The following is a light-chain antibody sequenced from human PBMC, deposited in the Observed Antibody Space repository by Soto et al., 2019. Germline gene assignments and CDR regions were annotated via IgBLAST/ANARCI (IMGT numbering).Light chain of an antibody. CDR1: QSVSSN. V-gene: IGKV3-15*01. Sequence: EIVMTQSPATLSVSPRERATLSCRASQSVSSNLAWYQQKPGQAPRLLIYGASTRATGLPARFSGSGSGTEFTLTISSLQSEDFAIYYCQQYNNWPRTFGGGTKVDIK. J-gene: IGKJ4*01. CDR3: QQYNNWPRT. CDR2: GAS.